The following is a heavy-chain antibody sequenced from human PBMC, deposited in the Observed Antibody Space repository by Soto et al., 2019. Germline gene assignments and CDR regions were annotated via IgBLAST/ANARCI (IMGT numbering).Heavy chain of an antibody. CDR1: GGSFSGYY. CDR2: INHSGST. J-gene: IGHJ5*02. Sequence: QVQLQQWGAGLLKPSETLSLTCAVYGGSFSGYYWSWIRQPPGKGLEWIGEINHSGSTNYKPSLKSRVTISVDTSKNQFSLKLSSVTAADTAVYYCARRRLLWFGELGWFDPWGQGTLVTVSS. CDR3: ARRRLLWFGELGWFDP. V-gene: IGHV4-34*01. D-gene: IGHD3-10*01.